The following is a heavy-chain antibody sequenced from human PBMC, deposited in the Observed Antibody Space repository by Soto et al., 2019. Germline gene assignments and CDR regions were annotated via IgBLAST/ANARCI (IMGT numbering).Heavy chain of an antibody. CDR1: GYTFTSYG. CDR3: ARDSSSSSWEPDWFDP. J-gene: IGHJ5*02. CDR2: ISAYNGNT. D-gene: IGHD6-13*01. V-gene: IGHV1-18*01. Sequence: ASVKVSCKASGYTFTSYGISWVRQAPGQGLEWMGWISAYNGNTNYAQKLQGRVTMTTDTSTSTAHMELRSLGSDDTAVYYCARDSSSSSWEPDWFDPWGQGTLVTVSS.